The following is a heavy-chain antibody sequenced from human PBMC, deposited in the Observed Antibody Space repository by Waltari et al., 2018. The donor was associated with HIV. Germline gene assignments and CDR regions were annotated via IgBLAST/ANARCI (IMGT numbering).Heavy chain of an antibody. J-gene: IGHJ3*01. V-gene: IGHV3-48*03. Sequence: EVQLVESGGGAVQLGGSLRLSCVASRFTFSNYELHWVRQAPGKDLEWISYISGSGSTIYYSDSVKGRFTISRDNAKNSLYLRMNYSTAEDTAIYYCARDGHHGVTKRGNAFDLWGQGTMVTVSP. CDR3: ARDGHHGVTKRGNAFDL. CDR1: RFTFSNYE. D-gene: IGHD2-21*02. CDR2: ISGSGSTI.